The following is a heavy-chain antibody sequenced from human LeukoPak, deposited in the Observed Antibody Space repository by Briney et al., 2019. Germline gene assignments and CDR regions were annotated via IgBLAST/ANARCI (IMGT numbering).Heavy chain of an antibody. J-gene: IGHJ4*02. D-gene: IGHD3-10*01. CDR1: SDSISSYY. Sequence: PSETLSLTCTVSSDSISSYYWSWIRQPPGKGLEWIGYIYYSGSTNYNPSLKSRVTISVDTSKNQFSLKLSSVTAADTAVYYCASNYYGSGSLDYWGQGNLVTVSS. CDR3: ASNYYGSGSLDY. V-gene: IGHV4-59*08. CDR2: IYYSGST.